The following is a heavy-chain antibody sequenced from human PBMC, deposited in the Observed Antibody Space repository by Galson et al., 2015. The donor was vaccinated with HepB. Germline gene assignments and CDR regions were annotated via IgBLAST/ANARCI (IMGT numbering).Heavy chain of an antibody. J-gene: IGHJ4*02. D-gene: IGHD6-19*01. V-gene: IGHV3-15*01. CDR3: TTGEAVAGAKYYFDY. Sequence: SLRLSCAASGFTFSNAWMSWVRQAPGKGLEWVGRIKSKTDGGTTDYAAPVKGRFTISRDDSKNTLYLQVNSLKTEDTAVYYCTTGEAVAGAKYYFDYWGQGTLVTVSS. CDR2: IKSKTDGGTT. CDR1: GFTFSNAW.